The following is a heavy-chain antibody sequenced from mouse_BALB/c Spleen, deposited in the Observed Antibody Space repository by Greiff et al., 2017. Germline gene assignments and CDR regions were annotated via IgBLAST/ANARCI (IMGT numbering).Heavy chain of an antibody. D-gene: IGHD3-2*01. CDR2: ISSGGSYT. CDR1: GFTFSSYT. CDR3: TRDHATARATFDY. J-gene: IGHJ2*01. Sequence: EVQVVESGGGLVKPGGSLKLSCAASGFTFSSYTMSWVRQTPEKRLEWVATISSGGSYTYYPDSVKGRFTISRDNAKNTLYLQMSSLKSEDTAMYYCTRDHATARATFDYWGQGTTLTVSS. V-gene: IGHV5-6-4*01.